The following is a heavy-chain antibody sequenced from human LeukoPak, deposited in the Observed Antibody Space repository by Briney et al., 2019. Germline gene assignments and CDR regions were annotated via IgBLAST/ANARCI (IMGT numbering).Heavy chain of an antibody. Sequence: GGSLRLSCAASGFTFSSYSMNWVRQAPGKGLEWVSSISSSSSYIYYADSVKGRFTISRDNAKNSLYLQMNSLRAEDTAVYYCARVRLGSMVRGGHYYYYYYMDVWGKGTTVTISS. CDR1: GFTFSSYS. J-gene: IGHJ6*03. CDR3: ARVRLGSMVRGGHYYYYYYMDV. V-gene: IGHV3-21*01. D-gene: IGHD3-10*01. CDR2: ISSSSSYI.